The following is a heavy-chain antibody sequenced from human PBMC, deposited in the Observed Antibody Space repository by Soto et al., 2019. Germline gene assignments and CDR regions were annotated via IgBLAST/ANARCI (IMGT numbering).Heavy chain of an antibody. V-gene: IGHV4-30-4*01. CDR2: IYYSGST. D-gene: IGHD6-13*01. J-gene: IGHJ5*02. CDR3: ARSGYSSSWPHGIWFDP. CDR1: GGSISSGDYY. Sequence: SETLSLTCTVSGGSISSGDYYWSWIRQPPGKGLEWIGYIYYSGSTYYNPSLKSRVTISVDTSKNQFSLKLSSVTAADTAVYYCARSGYSSSWPHGIWFDPWGQATLVTVSS.